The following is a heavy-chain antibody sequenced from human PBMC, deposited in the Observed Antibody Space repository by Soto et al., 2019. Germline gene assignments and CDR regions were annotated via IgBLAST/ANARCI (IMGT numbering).Heavy chain of an antibody. V-gene: IGHV4-34*01. D-gene: IGHD2-2*01. J-gene: IGHJ6*02. Sequence: SETRSLTCAVYGGSFSGYYWSWIRQPPGKGLEWIGESNHSGSTNYNPSLKSRVTISVDTSKNQFSLKVTSVTAADTAVYYCARLNGYCISSSCPGHSAMHVWGQGTTVTVSS. CDR1: GGSFSGYY. CDR2: SNHSGST. CDR3: ARLNGYCISSSCPGHSAMHV.